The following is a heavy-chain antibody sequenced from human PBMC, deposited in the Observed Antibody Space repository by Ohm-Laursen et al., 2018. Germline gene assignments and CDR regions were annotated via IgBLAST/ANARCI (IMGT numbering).Heavy chain of an antibody. Sequence: GSLRLSCTASGFKFSRYWMTWARQAPGKGLEWVANIRKDGGETYYVDSVKGRFTISRDNAKNSLYLQINSLKGEDTAVYFCARDPTFHAFDIWGQGTMVTVSS. CDR2: IRKDGGET. CDR1: GFKFSRYW. V-gene: IGHV3-7*01. J-gene: IGHJ3*02. D-gene: IGHD2/OR15-2a*01. CDR3: ARDPTFHAFDI.